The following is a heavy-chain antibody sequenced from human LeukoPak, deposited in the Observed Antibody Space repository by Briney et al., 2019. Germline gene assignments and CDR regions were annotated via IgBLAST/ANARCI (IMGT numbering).Heavy chain of an antibody. Sequence: PSETLSLTCAVYGGSFSGYYWSWIRQPPGKGLEWIGEINHSGSTNYNPSLKSRVTISVDTSKNQFSLKLSSVTAADTAAYYCARKGRDGRVVVIRAFDYWGQGTLVTVSS. CDR3: ARKGRDGRVVVIRAFDY. J-gene: IGHJ4*02. V-gene: IGHV4-34*01. D-gene: IGHD3-22*01. CDR2: INHSGST. CDR1: GGSFSGYY.